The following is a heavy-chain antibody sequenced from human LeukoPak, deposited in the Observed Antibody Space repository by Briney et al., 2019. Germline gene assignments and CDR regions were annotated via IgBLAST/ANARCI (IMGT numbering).Heavy chain of an antibody. V-gene: IGHV1-2*04. J-gene: IGHJ5*02. CDR2: INPNSGGT. Sequence: ASVKVSCKASGYTFTSYAMHWVRQAPGQGLEWMGWINPNSGGTNYAQKFQGWVTMTRDTSISTAYMELSRLRSDDTAVYYCARDVGYSSSWYGENWFDPWGQGTLVTVSS. CDR1: GYTFTSYA. CDR3: ARDVGYSSSWYGENWFDP. D-gene: IGHD6-13*01.